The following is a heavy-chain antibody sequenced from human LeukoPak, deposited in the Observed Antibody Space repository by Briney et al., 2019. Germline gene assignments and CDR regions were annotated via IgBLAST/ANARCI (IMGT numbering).Heavy chain of an antibody. J-gene: IGHJ3*02. CDR3: ARVLRFLPHDAFDI. Sequence: PSQTLSLTCTVSGGSISSGSYYWSWIRQPAGKGLEWIGRIYTSGSTNYNPSLKSRVTISVDTSKNQFSLRLSSVTAADTAVYYCARVLRFLPHDAFDIWGQGTMVTVSS. CDR1: GGSISSGSYY. CDR2: IYTSGST. D-gene: IGHD3-3*01. V-gene: IGHV4-61*02.